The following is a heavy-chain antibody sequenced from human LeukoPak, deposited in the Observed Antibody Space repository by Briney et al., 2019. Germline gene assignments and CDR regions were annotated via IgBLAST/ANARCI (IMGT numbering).Heavy chain of an antibody. Sequence: ASVKVSCKASGYTFTDYYIHWVRQAPGQGLERMGWINPNSGDTNYAQKFQGRVTMTRDTSISTTHMELSRLRSDDTAVYYCARDTSDGGWGQGTLVTVSS. CDR1: GYTFTDYY. CDR2: INPNSGDT. D-gene: IGHD3-10*01. J-gene: IGHJ4*02. V-gene: IGHV1-2*02. CDR3: ARDTSDGG.